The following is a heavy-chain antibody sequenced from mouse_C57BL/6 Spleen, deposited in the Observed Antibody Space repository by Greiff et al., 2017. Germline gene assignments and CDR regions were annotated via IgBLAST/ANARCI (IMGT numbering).Heavy chain of an antibody. V-gene: IGHV6-3*01. CDR1: GFTFSNYW. CDR2: IRLKSDNYAT. CDR3: TGTGKDFDY. Sequence: EVMLVESGGGLVQPGGSMKLSCVASGFTFSNYWMNWVRQSPEKGLEWVAQIRLKSDNYATHYAESVKGRFTISRDESKSSVYLQMNNLRAEDTGIYYCTGTGKDFDYWGQGTTLTVSS. D-gene: IGHD4-1*01. J-gene: IGHJ2*01.